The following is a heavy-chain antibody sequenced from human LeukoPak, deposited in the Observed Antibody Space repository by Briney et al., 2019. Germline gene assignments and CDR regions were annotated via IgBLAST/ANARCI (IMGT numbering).Heavy chain of an antibody. Sequence: GGSLRLSCAASGFTLSSYAMSWVRQAPGKGLEWVATIQYDGSDKYYADSVKGRFIISRDNSKNTLYFQMNSLRGDDTAVYFCAKDLRRLDYWGQGALVIVSS. CDR3: AKDLRRLDY. V-gene: IGHV3-30*02. CDR1: GFTLSSYA. CDR2: IQYDGSDK. D-gene: IGHD6-19*01. J-gene: IGHJ4*02.